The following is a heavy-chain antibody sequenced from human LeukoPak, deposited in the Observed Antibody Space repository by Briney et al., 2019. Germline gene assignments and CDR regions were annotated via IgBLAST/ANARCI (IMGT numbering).Heavy chain of an antibody. CDR1: GGSISSSSYY. CDR2: IYYSGST. D-gene: IGHD5-18*01. Sequence: SETLSLTCTVSGGSISSSSYYWGWIRQPPGKGLEWIGSIYYSGSTYYNPSLKSRVTISVDTSKNQFSLKLSSVTAADTAVYYCARGGYSYGRTMSNFDYWGQGTLVTVSS. CDR3: ARGGYSYGRTMSNFDY. V-gene: IGHV4-39*07. J-gene: IGHJ4*02.